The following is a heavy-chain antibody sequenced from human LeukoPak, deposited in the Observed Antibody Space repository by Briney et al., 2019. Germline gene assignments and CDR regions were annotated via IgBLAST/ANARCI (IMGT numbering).Heavy chain of an antibody. V-gene: IGHV4-38-2*02. CDR1: GYSITRGSY. J-gene: IGHJ3*02. CDR3: ARVHVNSGYYFGDAFDI. D-gene: IGHD3-22*01. Sequence: ASETLSLTCTVSGYSITRGSYWGWIRQPPGKGLEWIANIYHSGSTYYNPSLKSRVTISVDTSKNQFSLKLSSVTAADTAIYYCARVHVNSGYYFGDAFDIWGQGTMVTVSS. CDR2: IYHSGST.